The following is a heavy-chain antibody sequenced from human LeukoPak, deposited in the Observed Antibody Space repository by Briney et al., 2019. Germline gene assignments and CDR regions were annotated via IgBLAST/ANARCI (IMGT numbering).Heavy chain of an antibody. CDR3: ARSVPDYTRFDF. V-gene: IGHV3-23*05. D-gene: IGHD4-11*01. CDR2: FKPNYNQV. CDR1: GFTFSDYA. Sequence: GGSLRLSCVASGFTFSDYAMNWVRQAPGKGLEWVSTFKPNYNQVYYAESVRGRFTISTDNSKNTAYLQMNSLRVEDTALYYCARSVPDYTRFDFWGQGALVTVAS. J-gene: IGHJ4*02.